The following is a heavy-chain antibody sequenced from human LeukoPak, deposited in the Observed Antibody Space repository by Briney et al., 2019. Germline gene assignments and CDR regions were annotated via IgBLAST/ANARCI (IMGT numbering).Heavy chain of an antibody. D-gene: IGHD5-18*01. CDR2: IKKDGSEK. Sequence: GGSLRLSCAAAGFTFSSYWMSWVRQAPGKGLEWVANIKKDGSEKYYVDSVKGRFTISRDNAKTSLYLQMNSLRAEDTAVYYCARDLSGVTGYTYGRGIDYWGQGTLVTVSS. CDR1: GFTFSSYW. CDR3: ARDLSGVTGYTYGRGIDY. J-gene: IGHJ4*02. V-gene: IGHV3-7*01.